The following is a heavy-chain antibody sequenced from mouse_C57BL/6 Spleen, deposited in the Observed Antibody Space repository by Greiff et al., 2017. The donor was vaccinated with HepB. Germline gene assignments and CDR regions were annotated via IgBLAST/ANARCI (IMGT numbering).Heavy chain of an antibody. Sequence: ESGGGLVKPGGSLKLSCAASGFTFSSYAMSWVRQTPEKRLEWVATISDGGSYTYYPDNVKGRFTISRDNAKNNLYLQMSHLKSEDTAMYYCARGEGLEYFDYWGQGTTLTVSS. J-gene: IGHJ2*01. CDR3: ARGEGLEYFDY. CDR1: GFTFSSYA. V-gene: IGHV5-4*01. CDR2: ISDGGSYT.